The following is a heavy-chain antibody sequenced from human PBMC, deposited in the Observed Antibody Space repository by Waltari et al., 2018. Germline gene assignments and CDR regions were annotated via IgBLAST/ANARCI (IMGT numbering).Heavy chain of an antibody. V-gene: IGHV4-38-2*02. CDR2: IYHSGST. CDR1: GYSISSGYS. J-gene: IGHJ4*02. CDR3: ASGWNYVGDY. Sequence: QVQLQESGPGLVKPSATLSLTCTVSGYSISSGYSWGWIVQPPGKGLEWIGRIYHSGSTYYNPSLKSRVTISVDTSKNQFSLKLSSVTAADTAVYYCASGWNYVGDYWGQGTLVTVSS. D-gene: IGHD1-7*01.